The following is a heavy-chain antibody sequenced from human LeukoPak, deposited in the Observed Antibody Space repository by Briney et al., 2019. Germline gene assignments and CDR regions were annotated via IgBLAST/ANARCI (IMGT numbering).Heavy chain of an antibody. D-gene: IGHD5-12*01. J-gene: IGHJ4*02. V-gene: IGHV3-23*01. CDR1: GFSFNNYA. Sequence: GGSLRLSCVASGFSFNNYAMNWVRQAPGKGLEWVSLIIGSSGTTFYADSVKGRFTISRDKSKSTLYLQMNSLRAEDAAVYYCAKGAYDYIEIAYFDYWGQGSLVTVSS. CDR3: AKGAYDYIEIAYFDY. CDR2: IIGSSGTT.